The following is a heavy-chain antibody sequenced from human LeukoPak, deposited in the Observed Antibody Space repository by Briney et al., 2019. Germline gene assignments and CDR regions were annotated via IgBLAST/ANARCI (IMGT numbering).Heavy chain of an antibody. Sequence: PGGSLRLSCAASGFTFSSYSMNWVRQAPGKGLEWVSSISSSSSYIYYADSVKGRFTISRDNARNSLYLQMNSLRAEDTAVYYCAKGGWFGEPFDYWGQGTLVTVSS. CDR2: ISSSSSYI. J-gene: IGHJ4*02. D-gene: IGHD3-10*01. CDR1: GFTFSSYS. CDR3: AKGGWFGEPFDY. V-gene: IGHV3-21*04.